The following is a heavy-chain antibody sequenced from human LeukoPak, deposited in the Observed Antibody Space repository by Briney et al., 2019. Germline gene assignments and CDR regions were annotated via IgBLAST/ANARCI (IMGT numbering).Heavy chain of an antibody. V-gene: IGHV3-23*01. CDR2: ISGSGGST. CDR3: AKDRSDIVVVPVAHYYYYVDV. Sequence: GGSLRLSCAASGFTFSSYAMSWVRQAPGKGLEWVSAISGSGGSTYYADSVKGRFTISRDNSKNTLYLQMNSLRAEDTAVYYCAKDRSDIVVVPVAHYYYYVDVWGKGTTVTVSS. J-gene: IGHJ6*03. CDR1: GFTFSSYA. D-gene: IGHD2-2*01.